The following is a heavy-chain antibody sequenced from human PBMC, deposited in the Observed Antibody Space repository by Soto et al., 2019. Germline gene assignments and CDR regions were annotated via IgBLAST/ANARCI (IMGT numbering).Heavy chain of an antibody. D-gene: IGHD2-15*01. CDR2: ISYDGSNK. CDR3: AKDLGKVVVAATGPFDY. J-gene: IGHJ4*02. V-gene: IGHV3-30*18. Sequence: PVGSLRLSCAASGFTFSSYGMHWVRQAPGKGLEWVAVISYDGSNKYYADSVKGRFTISRDNSKNTLYLQMNSLRAEDTAVYYCAKDLGKVVVAATGPFDYWGQGTLVTVSS. CDR1: GFTFSSYG.